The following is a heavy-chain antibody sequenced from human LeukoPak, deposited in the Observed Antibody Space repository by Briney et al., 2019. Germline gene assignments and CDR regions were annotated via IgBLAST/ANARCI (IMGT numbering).Heavy chain of an antibody. CDR3: ARSSGYLFDP. V-gene: IGHV4-39*01. Sequence: PSETLSLTCTVSGGSISSSSYYWGWIRQPPGKGLERIGSIYYSGSTYHNPSLKSRVTISVDTSKNQFSLKLSSVSAADTAVYYCARSSGYLFDPWGQGALVTVSS. CDR2: IYYSGST. J-gene: IGHJ5*02. CDR1: GGSISSSSYY. D-gene: IGHD3-22*01.